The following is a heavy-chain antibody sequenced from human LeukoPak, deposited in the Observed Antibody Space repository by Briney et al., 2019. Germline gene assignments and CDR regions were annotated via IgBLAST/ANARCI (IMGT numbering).Heavy chain of an antibody. J-gene: IGHJ6*02. V-gene: IGHV3-53*01. CDR2: IYSGGST. D-gene: IGHD3-10*01. CDR3: ARDPQSWFGEGGMDV. CDR1: GFTVSSNY. Sequence: GGSLRLSCAASGFTVSSNYMSWVRQAPGKGLEWVSVIYSGGSTYYADSVKGRFTISRDNAKNSLYLQMNSLRAEDTAVYYCARDPQSWFGEGGMDVWGQGTTVTVFS.